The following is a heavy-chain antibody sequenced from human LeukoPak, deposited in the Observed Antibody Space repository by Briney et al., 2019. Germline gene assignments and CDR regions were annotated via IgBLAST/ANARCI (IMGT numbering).Heavy chain of an antibody. Sequence: GESLEISCKGYGYIFTSYWITWVRQMPGKGLEWMGTIDPTDSYTNYSPSFQGHVTISTDKSISTAYLQWSSLKASDTAIYYCARRGRSSFNFDFWGQGTLVTVSS. D-gene: IGHD6-13*01. J-gene: IGHJ4*02. CDR1: GYIFTSYW. CDR2: IDPTDSYT. V-gene: IGHV5-10-1*01. CDR3: ARRGRSSFNFDF.